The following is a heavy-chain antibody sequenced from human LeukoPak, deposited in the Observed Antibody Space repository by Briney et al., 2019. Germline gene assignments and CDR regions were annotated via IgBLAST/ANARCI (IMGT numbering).Heavy chain of an antibody. CDR2: IYYSGST. CDR3: ARHRAAAGTADFDY. V-gene: IGHV4-59*08. J-gene: IGHJ4*02. Sequence: SETLSLTCTVSVGSIRSYYWSWIRQPPGKGLEWIGYIYYSGSTNYNPSLKSRVTISEDTSKNQFSLRLSSVTAADTAVYYCARHRAAAGTADFDYWGQGTLVTVSS. CDR1: VGSIRSYY. D-gene: IGHD6-13*01.